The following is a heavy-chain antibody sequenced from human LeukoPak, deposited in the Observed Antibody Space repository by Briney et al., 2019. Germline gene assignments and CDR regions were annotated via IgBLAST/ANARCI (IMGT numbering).Heavy chain of an antibody. Sequence: GGSLRLARAAAGSTFSSYWMSWVRQAPGKGLEWVANIKQDGSEKYYVDSVKGRFTISRDNSKNTLYLQMNSLRAEDTAVYYCAKGLGFISGSRHWGIDYWGQGTLVTVSS. V-gene: IGHV3-7*03. D-gene: IGHD3-10*01. CDR1: GSTFSSYW. J-gene: IGHJ4*02. CDR2: IKQDGSEK. CDR3: AKGLGFISGSRHWGIDY.